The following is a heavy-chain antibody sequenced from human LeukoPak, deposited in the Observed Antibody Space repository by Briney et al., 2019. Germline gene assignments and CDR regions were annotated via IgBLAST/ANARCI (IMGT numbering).Heavy chain of an antibody. Sequence: GRSLRLSCAASGFIFDDYAIHWVRQAPGKGLEWVSGISWNSGSIGYADSVKGRFTISRDNAKNSLYLQMNKLRAEDTALYYCAKGPYSGYDYGGYFFDYWGQGTLVTVSS. V-gene: IGHV3-9*01. CDR2: ISWNSGSI. J-gene: IGHJ4*02. CDR1: GFIFDDYA. CDR3: AKGPYSGYDYGGYFFDY. D-gene: IGHD5-12*01.